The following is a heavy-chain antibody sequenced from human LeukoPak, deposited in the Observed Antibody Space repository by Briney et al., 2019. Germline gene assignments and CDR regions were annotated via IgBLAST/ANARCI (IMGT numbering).Heavy chain of an antibody. V-gene: IGHV1-3*01. CDR2: INACIGNT. D-gene: IGHD2-2*01. Sequence: ASVKVSCKASGYTFTSYAMHWVRQAPGQRLEWMGWINACIGNTKYSQKFQGRVTITRDTSASTAYMELSSLRSEDTAVYYCARVVGYCSSTSCGGRYGMDVWGQGTTVTVSS. CDR1: GYTFTSYA. CDR3: ARVVGYCSSTSCGGRYGMDV. J-gene: IGHJ6*02.